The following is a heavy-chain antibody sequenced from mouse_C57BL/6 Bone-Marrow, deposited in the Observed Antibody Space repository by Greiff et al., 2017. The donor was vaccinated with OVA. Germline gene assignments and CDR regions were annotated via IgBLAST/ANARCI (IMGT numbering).Heavy chain of an antibody. J-gene: IGHJ1*03. CDR3: ARWRNWGYWYFDV. V-gene: IGHV1-53*01. CDR2: INPSNGGT. D-gene: IGHD4-1*01. CDR1: GYTFTSYW. Sequence: QVQLQQPGTELVKPGASVKLSCKASGYTFTSYWMHWVKQRPGQGLEWIGNINPSNGGTNYNEKFKSKATLTVDKSSSTAYMQLSSLTSEDSAVYDCARWRNWGYWYFDVWGTGTTVTVSS.